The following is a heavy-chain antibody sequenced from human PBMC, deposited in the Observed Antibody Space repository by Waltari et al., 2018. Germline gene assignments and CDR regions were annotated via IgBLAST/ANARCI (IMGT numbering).Heavy chain of an antibody. CDR3: ASSPEWLPLDY. V-gene: IGHV4-39*01. Sequence: QLQLQESGPGLVKPSETLSLTCTVSGGSISSSSYYWGWIRQPPGKGLEWIGGIYYSGSTCYNPFLKRRVTISVDTSKNQFSLKLSSVTAADTAVYYCASSPEWLPLDYWGQGTLVTVSS. CDR1: GGSISSSSYY. J-gene: IGHJ4*02. D-gene: IGHD3-3*01. CDR2: IYYSGST.